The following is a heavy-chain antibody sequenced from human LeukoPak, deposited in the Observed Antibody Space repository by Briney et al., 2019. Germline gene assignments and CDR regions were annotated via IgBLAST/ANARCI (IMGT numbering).Heavy chain of an antibody. CDR2: IRSSGSAI. Sequence: PGRSLRLSCAASGFTFSDYYMSWIRQAPGKGLEWVSYIRSSGSAIYYADSVKGRFTISRDNAKDSLFLQMNSLRAEDTAVYYCARDLAVARYGMDVWGQGTTVTVSS. V-gene: IGHV3-11*01. D-gene: IGHD6-19*01. CDR1: GFTFSDYY. CDR3: ARDLAVARYGMDV. J-gene: IGHJ6*02.